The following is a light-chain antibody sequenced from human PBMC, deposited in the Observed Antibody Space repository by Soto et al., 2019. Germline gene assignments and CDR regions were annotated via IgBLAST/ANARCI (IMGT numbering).Light chain of an antibody. V-gene: IGKV1-39*01. J-gene: IGKJ1*01. CDR2: AAS. Sequence: DIQMTQSPSSLSASVGDRVTTTCRASQSISSYLNWYQQKPGKAPKLLIYAASSLQSGVPSRFSGSGSGTDFTLTISSLQPEDFATYYCQQSYSTVGTFGQGTKVEIK. CDR1: QSISSY. CDR3: QQSYSTVGT.